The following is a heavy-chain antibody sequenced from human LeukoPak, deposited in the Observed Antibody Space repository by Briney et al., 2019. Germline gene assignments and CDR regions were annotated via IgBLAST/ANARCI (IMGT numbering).Heavy chain of an antibody. CDR1: GFTFNSYA. CDR2: ISDGGGSI. CDR3: AKDQNYDSSGYKGWFDP. J-gene: IGHJ5*02. D-gene: IGHD3-22*01. Sequence: LGGSLRLSCSASGFTFNSYAMSWVRPAPGKGREWGSAISDGGGSIYYEDSVKGRFTISRDNSNNMMYLQMNSLRAEDTAVYYCAKDQNYDSSGYKGWFDPWGQGTLVTVSS. V-gene: IGHV3-23*01.